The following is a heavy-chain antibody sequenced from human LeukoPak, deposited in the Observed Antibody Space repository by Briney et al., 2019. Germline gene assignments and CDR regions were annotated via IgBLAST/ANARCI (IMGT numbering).Heavy chain of an antibody. D-gene: IGHD3-10*01. J-gene: IGHJ6*02. Sequence: GGSLRLSCAASGFTFSSYAMSWVRQAPGKGLEWVAVISYDGSNKYYADSVKGRFTTSRDNSKNTLYLQMNSLRAEDTAVYYCAREEELWFGELLSYYYGMDVWGQGTTVTVSS. CDR2: ISYDGSNK. V-gene: IGHV3-30-3*01. CDR3: AREEELWFGELLSYYYGMDV. CDR1: GFTFSSYA.